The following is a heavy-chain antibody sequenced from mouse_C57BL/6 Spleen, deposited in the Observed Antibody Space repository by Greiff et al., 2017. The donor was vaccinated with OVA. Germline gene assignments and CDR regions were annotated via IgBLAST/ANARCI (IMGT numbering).Heavy chain of an antibody. CDR2: LTPNNGGS. Sequence: VQLQQSGPELVKPGASVKIPCKASGYTFTDYNMDWVKQSHGKSLEWIGDLTPNNGGSIYNQKFKGKATLTVDKSSSTAYMELRSLTSEDTAVYYCARWGYYGSREYWGQGTTLTVSA. CDR3: ARWGYYGSREY. CDR1: GYTFTDYN. V-gene: IGHV1-18*01. D-gene: IGHD1-1*01. J-gene: IGHJ2*01.